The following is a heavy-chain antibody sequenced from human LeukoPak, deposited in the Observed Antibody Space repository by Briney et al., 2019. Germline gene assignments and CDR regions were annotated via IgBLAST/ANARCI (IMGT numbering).Heavy chain of an antibody. CDR2: IYYSGST. Sequence: SETLSLTCTVSGGSISSSSYYWGWIRQPPGKGLEWIGSIYYSGSTYYNPSLKSRVTISVDTSKNQFSLKLSSVTAADTAVYYCARGVEWQQLPYYFDYWGQGTLVTVSS. V-gene: IGHV4-39*07. J-gene: IGHJ4*02. D-gene: IGHD6-13*01. CDR3: ARGVEWQQLPYYFDY. CDR1: GGSISSSSYY.